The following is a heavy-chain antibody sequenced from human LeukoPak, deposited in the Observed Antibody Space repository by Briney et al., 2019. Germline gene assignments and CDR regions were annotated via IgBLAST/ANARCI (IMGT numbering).Heavy chain of an antibody. CDR2: ISYDGSNK. D-gene: IGHD3-9*01. CDR1: GFTFSSYA. CDR3: ASGYDILTGYYPDDY. Sequence: GGSLRLSCAASGFTFSSYAMHWVRQAPGKGLEWVAVISYDGSNKYYADSVKGRFTISRDNSKNTLHLQMNSLRAEDTAVYYCASGYDILTGYYPDDYWGQGTLVTVSS. V-gene: IGHV3-30*04. J-gene: IGHJ4*02.